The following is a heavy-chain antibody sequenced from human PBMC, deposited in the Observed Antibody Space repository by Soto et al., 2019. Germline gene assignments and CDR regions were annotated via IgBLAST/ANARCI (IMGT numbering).Heavy chain of an antibody. CDR2: IYYSGST. D-gene: IGHD3-3*01. CDR1: GGSVSSGSYY. Sequence: SETLSLTCTVSGGSVSSGSYYWSWIRQPPGKGLEWIGYIYYSGSTSYNPSLKSRVTISVDTSKNQFSLKLSSVTAADTAVYYCARIRITIFGVVNNWFDPWGQGTLVTVSS. CDR3: ARIRITIFGVVNNWFDP. V-gene: IGHV4-61*01. J-gene: IGHJ5*02.